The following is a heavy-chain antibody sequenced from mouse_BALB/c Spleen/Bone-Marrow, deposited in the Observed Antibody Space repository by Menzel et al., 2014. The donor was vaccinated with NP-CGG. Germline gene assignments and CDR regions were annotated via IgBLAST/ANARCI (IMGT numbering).Heavy chain of an antibody. D-gene: IGHD2-1*01. CDR3: ARETYGNAWFAY. Sequence: QVQLQQSGAELVRPGSSVKISCKASGYAFSDYWMNWVKQRPGQGLEWIGQIYTGDGDTNYIGKFKGKATLTADKSSSTAYMQLRSLTSEDSAVYFCARETYGNAWFAYWGQGTLVTVSA. V-gene: IGHV1-80*01. CDR2: IYTGDGDT. CDR1: GYAFSDYW. J-gene: IGHJ3*01.